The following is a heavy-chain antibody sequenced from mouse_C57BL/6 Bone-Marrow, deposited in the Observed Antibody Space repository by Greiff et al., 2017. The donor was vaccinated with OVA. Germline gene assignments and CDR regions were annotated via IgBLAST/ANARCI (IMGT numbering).Heavy chain of an antibody. CDR3: ARRSMDY. CDR2: ISNGGGST. J-gene: IGHJ4*01. Sequence: EVKVVESGGGLVQPGGSLKLSCAASGFTFSDYYMYWVRQTPEKRLEWVAYISNGGGSTYYPDTVKGRFTISRDNAKNTLYLQMSRLKSEDTAMYYCARRSMDYWGQGTSVTVSS. CDR1: GFTFSDYY. V-gene: IGHV5-12*01.